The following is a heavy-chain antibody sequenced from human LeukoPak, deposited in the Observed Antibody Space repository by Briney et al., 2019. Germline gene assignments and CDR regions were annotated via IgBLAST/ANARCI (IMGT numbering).Heavy chain of an antibody. CDR2: IISHGGST. V-gene: IGHV3-64*01. CDR1: GFTFSSYT. CDR3: ARVMMGDTKSNYNYYVMDV. D-gene: IGHD1-26*01. J-gene: IGHJ6*02. Sequence: GGSLRLSCAASGFTFSSYTMHWVRQAPGKGLEYVAAIISHGGSTYYANSVQGRFTISRDNSKNTLYLQMGSLRAEDKAVYYCARVMMGDTKSNYNYYVMDVWGQGTTVTVSS.